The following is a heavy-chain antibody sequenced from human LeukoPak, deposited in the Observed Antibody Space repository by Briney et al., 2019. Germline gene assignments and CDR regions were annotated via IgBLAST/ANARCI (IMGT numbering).Heavy chain of an antibody. J-gene: IGHJ4*02. CDR2: INPHTGGT. CDR3: ARPYCSGGSCHDYFDY. Sequence: ASVKVSCKASGYTFIGYYMHWVRQAPGQGLEWMGWINPHTGGTSYAQKFQGRVTMTRDTSISTAYMELSGLTSDDTAAYYCARPYCSGGSCHDYFDYWGQGTLVTVSS. V-gene: IGHV1-2*02. D-gene: IGHD2-15*01. CDR1: GYTFIGYY.